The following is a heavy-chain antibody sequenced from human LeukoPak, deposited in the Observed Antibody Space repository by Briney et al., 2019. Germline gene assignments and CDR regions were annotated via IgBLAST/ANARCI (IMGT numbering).Heavy chain of an antibody. CDR3: ARGRGGDYGDPALYYFDY. CDR1: GFTFDDYG. V-gene: IGHV3-20*04. D-gene: IGHD4-17*01. CDR2: INWNGGST. Sequence: GGSLRLSCAASGFTFDDYGMSWVRQAPGKGLEWVSGINWNGGSTGYADSVKGRFTISRDNAKNSLYLQMNSLRAEDTALYYCARGRGGDYGDPALYYFDYWGQGTLVTVSS. J-gene: IGHJ4*02.